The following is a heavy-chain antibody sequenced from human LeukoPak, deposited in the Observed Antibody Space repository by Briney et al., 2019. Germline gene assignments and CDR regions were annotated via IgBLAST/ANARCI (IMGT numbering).Heavy chain of an antibody. J-gene: IGHJ3*02. CDR2: IFYSGST. CDR3: ARERGGDYSDAFDI. Sequence: SEALSLTCTASDDSISNYYWSLIRQPPGKGLEWIGYIFYSGSTSYNPSLKSRVTISVDTSKNQFSLKLSSVTAADTALYYCARERGGDYSDAFDIWGQGTMVTVSS. V-gene: IGHV4-59*01. D-gene: IGHD4-11*01. CDR1: DDSISNYY.